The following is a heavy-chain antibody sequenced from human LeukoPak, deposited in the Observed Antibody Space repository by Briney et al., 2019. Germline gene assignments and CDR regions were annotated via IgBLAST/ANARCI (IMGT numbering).Heavy chain of an antibody. CDR3: ARQKSRYYYDSSGYYWVATHFDY. CDR1: GGSFSGYY. D-gene: IGHD3-22*01. V-gene: IGHV4-34*01. Sequence: KASETLSLTCAVYGGSFSGYYWSWIRQPPGKGLEWIGEINHSGSTNYNPSLKSRVTISVDTSKNQFSLKLSSVTAADTAVYYCARQKSRYYYDSSGYYWVATHFDYWGQGTLVTVSS. J-gene: IGHJ4*02. CDR2: INHSGST.